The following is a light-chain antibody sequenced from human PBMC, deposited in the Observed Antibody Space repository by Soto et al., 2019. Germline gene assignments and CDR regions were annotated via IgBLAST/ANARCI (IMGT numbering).Light chain of an antibody. V-gene: IGLV2-8*01. Sequence: QSALTQPPSASGSPEQSVTISCTGTSSDVGGYNYVSWYRQHPGKAPQLIIYDVNKRPSGVPDRFSGSKSGNTASLTVSGLQAEDEADYFCNSYGGTNNYVVFGGGTKLTVL. CDR3: NSYGGTNNYVV. J-gene: IGLJ2*01. CDR1: SSDVGGYNY. CDR2: DVN.